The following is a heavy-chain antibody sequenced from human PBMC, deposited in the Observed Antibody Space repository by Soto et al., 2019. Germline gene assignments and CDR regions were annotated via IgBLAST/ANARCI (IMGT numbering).Heavy chain of an antibody. CDR1: GGSISSYY. CDR3: ATEAAGEGEY. V-gene: IGHV4-59*01. D-gene: IGHD7-27*01. CDR2: IYYSGST. Sequence: PSETLSLTCTVSGGSISSYYWSWIRQPPGKGLEWIGYIYYSGSTNYNPSLKSRVTISVDTSKNQFSLKLSSVTAADTAVYYCATEAAGEGEYWDQGTLVTVSS. J-gene: IGHJ4*02.